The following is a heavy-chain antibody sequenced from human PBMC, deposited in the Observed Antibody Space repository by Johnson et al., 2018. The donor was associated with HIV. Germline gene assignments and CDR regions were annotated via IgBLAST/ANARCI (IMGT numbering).Heavy chain of an antibody. Sequence: AQLVESGGGVVQPGGSLRLSCAASGFTVSSNSMSWVRRAPGKGLEWVSVIYSCGSPYYAASVKGRLTISREIAKSSLYLQRNSLRAGDTAVYYCARGLAYNWNQGGRDAFDIWGQGTMVTVSS. D-gene: IGHD1-20*01. CDR3: ARGLAYNWNQGGRDAFDI. CDR1: GFTVSSNS. J-gene: IGHJ3*02. V-gene: IGHV3-66*01. CDR2: IYSCGSP.